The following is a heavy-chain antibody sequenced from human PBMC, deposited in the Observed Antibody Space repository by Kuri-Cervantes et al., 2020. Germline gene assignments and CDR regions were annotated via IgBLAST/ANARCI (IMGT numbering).Heavy chain of an antibody. CDR3: ARGYCSGGSCCLDY. V-gene: IGHV1-18*01. D-gene: IGHD2-15*01. J-gene: IGHJ4*02. CDR2: ISAYNGNT. Sequence: ASVKVSCKASGYTFTSYGISWVRQAPGQGLEWMGWISAYNGNTNYAQKLQGRVTMTRDTSISTAYMELSRLRSDDTAVYYCARGYCSGGSCCLDYWGQGTLVTVSS. CDR1: GYTFTSYG.